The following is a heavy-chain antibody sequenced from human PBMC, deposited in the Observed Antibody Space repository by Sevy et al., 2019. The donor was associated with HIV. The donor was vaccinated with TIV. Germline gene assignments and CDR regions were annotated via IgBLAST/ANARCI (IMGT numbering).Heavy chain of an antibody. CDR3: ARNPNYSADSSGSVHDAFDI. D-gene: IGHD3-22*01. CDR2: ISYDGTIK. Sequence: GGSLRLSCAASGFTFSRYAMHWVRQAPGKGLEWVTIISYDGTIKYYAESVKGRFTISRDNSKNTLYLQMNSLSTDDTAVYYCARNPNYSADSSGSVHDAFDIWGQGTTVTVSS. J-gene: IGHJ3*02. CDR1: GFTFSRYA. V-gene: IGHV3-30-3*01.